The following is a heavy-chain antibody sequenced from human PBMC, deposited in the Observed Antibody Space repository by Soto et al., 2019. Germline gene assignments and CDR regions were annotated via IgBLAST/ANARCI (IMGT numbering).Heavy chain of an antibody. V-gene: IGHV5-51*01. D-gene: IGHD3-22*01. CDR2: IYPGDSDT. CDR3: ARQDDSSGYPYYYYGMDV. J-gene: IGHJ6*02. CDR1: GYSFTSYW. Sequence: GESLKISCKGSGYSFTSYWISWVRQMPGKGLEWMGIIYPGDSDTRYSPSFQGQVTISADKSISTAYLQWSSLKASDTAMYYCARQDDSSGYPYYYYGMDVWGQGTTVTVSS.